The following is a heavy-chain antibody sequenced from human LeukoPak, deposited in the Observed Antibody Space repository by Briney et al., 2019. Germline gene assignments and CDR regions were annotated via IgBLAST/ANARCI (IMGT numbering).Heavy chain of an antibody. CDR3: ARDSWIRSYYYMDV. J-gene: IGHJ6*03. Sequence: ASQTLSLTCTVSGGSISSGSYYWRWIRQPAGKGLEWIERIYTSGSPNYNPSLKSQVTISVDTSKNQFSLKLSSVTAADTAVYYCARDSWIRSYYYMDVWGKGTTVTISS. D-gene: IGHD6-13*01. CDR1: GGSISSGSYY. CDR2: IYTSGSP. V-gene: IGHV4-61*02.